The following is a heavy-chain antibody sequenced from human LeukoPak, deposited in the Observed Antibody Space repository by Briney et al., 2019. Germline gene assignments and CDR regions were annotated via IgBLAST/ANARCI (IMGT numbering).Heavy chain of an antibody. V-gene: IGHV3-7*03. CDR2: IKQDGSEK. CDR1: GFTFSSYW. CDR3: ARNIFEGSSVLFDY. D-gene: IGHD3-3*01. Sequence: GGSLRLSCAASGFTFSSYWMSWVRQAPGKGLEWVANIKQDGSEKYYVDSVKVRFTISRDNATNSLYLQMNSLRAEDTAVYYCARNIFEGSSVLFDYWGQGTLVTVSS. J-gene: IGHJ4*02.